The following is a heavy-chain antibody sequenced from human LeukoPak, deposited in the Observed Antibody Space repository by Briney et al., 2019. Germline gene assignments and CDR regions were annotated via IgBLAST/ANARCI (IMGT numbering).Heavy chain of an antibody. CDR1: GGSISSYY. CDR2: IYYSGST. J-gene: IGHJ5*02. V-gene: IGHV4-59*01. Sequence: PSETLSLTCTVSGGSISSYYWSWIRQPPGKGLEWIGYIYYSGSTNYNPSLKSRVTISVDTSKNQFSLKLSSVTAADTAVYYCARSSARFDPWGQGTLVTVSS. CDR3: ARSSARFDP. D-gene: IGHD6-6*01.